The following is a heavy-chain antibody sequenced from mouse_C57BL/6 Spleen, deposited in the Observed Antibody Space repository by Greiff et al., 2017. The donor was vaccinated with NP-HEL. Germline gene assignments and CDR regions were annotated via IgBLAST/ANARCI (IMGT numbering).Heavy chain of an antibody. Sequence: EVHLVESEGGLVQPGSSMKLSCTASGFTFSDYYMAWVRQVPEKGLEWVANINYDGSSTYYLDSLKSRFIISRDNAKNILYLQMSSLKSEDTATYYCARDAVSIYGNYGYFDVWGTGTTVTVSS. CDR3: ARDAVSIYGNYGYFDV. CDR1: GFTFSDYY. CDR2: INYDGSST. J-gene: IGHJ1*03. V-gene: IGHV5-16*01. D-gene: IGHD2-1*01.